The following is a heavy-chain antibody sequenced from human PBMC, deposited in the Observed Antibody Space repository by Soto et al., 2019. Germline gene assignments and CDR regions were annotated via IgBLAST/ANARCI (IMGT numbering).Heavy chain of an antibody. D-gene: IGHD2-21*02. CDR3: ARGAVAYCGGDCYSFDY. CDR2: IWYDGSNK. Sequence: GGSLRLSCAASGFTFSSYGMHWVRQAPGKGLEWVAVIWYDGSNKYYADSVKGRFTISRDNSKNTLYLQVNSLRAEDTAVYYCARGAVAYCGGDCYSFDYWGQGTLVTVSS. CDR1: GFTFSSYG. V-gene: IGHV3-33*01. J-gene: IGHJ4*02.